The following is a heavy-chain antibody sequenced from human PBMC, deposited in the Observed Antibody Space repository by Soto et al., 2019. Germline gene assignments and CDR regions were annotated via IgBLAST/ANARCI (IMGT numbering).Heavy chain of an antibody. Sequence: WVSLRPSCAASGFTFSSYLMSWVRQAPGKELEWITNIKQDGSEKYYVDSVKGRFTISRDNAKNSLYLQMNSLRAEDTAVYYCARDRYSYYDFWSGSLPYYYYGMDVWGQGTTVTVSS. CDR2: IKQDGSEK. CDR3: ARDRYSYYDFWSGSLPYYYYGMDV. D-gene: IGHD3-3*01. V-gene: IGHV3-7*01. CDR1: GFTFSSYL. J-gene: IGHJ6*02.